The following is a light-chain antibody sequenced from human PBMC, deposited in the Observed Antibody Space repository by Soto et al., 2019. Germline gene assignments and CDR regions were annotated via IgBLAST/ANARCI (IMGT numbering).Light chain of an antibody. J-gene: IGLJ1*01. CDR3: CSYADNYSYV. Sequence: QSALTQPASVSGSPGQSITISCTGTSSDVGGYNYVSWYQQHPGKAPKLMIYEVSNRPSGVSNRFSGSKSGNTASLTISGLQAEDEADYYCCSYADNYSYVFGTGTKVNVL. V-gene: IGLV2-14*01. CDR1: SSDVGGYNY. CDR2: EVS.